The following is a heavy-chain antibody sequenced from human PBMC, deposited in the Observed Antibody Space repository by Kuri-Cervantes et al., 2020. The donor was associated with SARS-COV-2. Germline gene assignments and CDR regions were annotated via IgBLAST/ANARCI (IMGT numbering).Heavy chain of an antibody. V-gene: IGHV4-34*01. CDR3: AGGRGKGSVAGPGPRPFDP. CDR2: INHSGST. J-gene: IGHJ5*02. Sequence: SETLSLTCAGYGGSFSGYYWSWIRQPPGKGLEWIGEINHSGSTNYNPSLKSRVTISVDTSKNQFSLQLSSVTAADTAVYYCAGGRGKGSVAGPGPRPFDPWGQGTLVTVSS. D-gene: IGHD2-15*01. CDR1: GGSFSGYY.